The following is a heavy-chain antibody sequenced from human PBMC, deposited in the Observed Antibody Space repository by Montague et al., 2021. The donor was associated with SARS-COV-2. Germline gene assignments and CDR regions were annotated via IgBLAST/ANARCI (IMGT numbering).Heavy chain of an antibody. CDR3: VRGIEAAGSYDY. D-gene: IGHD6-13*01. CDR2: TYYRSMWKS. Sequence: CAISGDSVANHRGTSDWLRPSLSTGLDLLGRTYYRSMWKSDYAXXXKSRIAINPDTSKNQFSLQLSSVTPEDTALYYCVRGIEAAGSYDYWGQGTLVTVSS. J-gene: IGHJ4*02. CDR1: GDSVANHRGT. V-gene: IGHV6-1*01.